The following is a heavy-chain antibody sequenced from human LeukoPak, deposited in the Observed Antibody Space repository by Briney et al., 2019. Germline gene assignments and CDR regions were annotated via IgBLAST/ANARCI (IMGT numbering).Heavy chain of an antibody. Sequence: GSLRLSCAASGFTFSSYAMSWVRQAPGKGLEWVSAISGSGGSTYYADSVKGRFTISRDNSKNTLYLQMNSPRAEDTAVYYCAKDLNIMITFGGGSPFDYWGQGTLVTVSS. J-gene: IGHJ4*02. CDR1: GFTFSSYA. V-gene: IGHV3-23*01. D-gene: IGHD3-16*01. CDR2: ISGSGGST. CDR3: AKDLNIMITFGGGSPFDY.